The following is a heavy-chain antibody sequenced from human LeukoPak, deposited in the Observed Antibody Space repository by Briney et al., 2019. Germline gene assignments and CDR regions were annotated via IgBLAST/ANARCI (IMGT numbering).Heavy chain of an antibody. CDR2: IYYSGST. Sequence: SETLSLTCTVSGGSISSYYWSCIRQPPGKGLEWIGYIYYSGSTNYNPPLKSRVTISVDTSKNQFSLKLSSVTAADTAVYYCASGYDGMDVWGQGTTVTVSS. J-gene: IGHJ6*02. CDR3: ASGYDGMDV. V-gene: IGHV4-59*01. CDR1: GGSISSYY.